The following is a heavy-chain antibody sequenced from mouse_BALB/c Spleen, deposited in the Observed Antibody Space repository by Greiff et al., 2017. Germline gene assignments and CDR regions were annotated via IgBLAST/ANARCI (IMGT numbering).Heavy chain of an antibody. Sequence: VKLQESGPGLVAPSQSLSITCTVSGFSLTSYGVHWVRQPPGKGLEWLGVIWAGGSTNYNSALMSRLSISKDNSKSQVFLKMNSLQTDDTAMYYCARVITTVVPYYAMDYWGQGTSVTVSS. CDR3: ARVITTVVPYYAMDY. V-gene: IGHV2-9*02. J-gene: IGHJ4*01. D-gene: IGHD1-1*01. CDR1: GFSLTSYG. CDR2: IWAGGST.